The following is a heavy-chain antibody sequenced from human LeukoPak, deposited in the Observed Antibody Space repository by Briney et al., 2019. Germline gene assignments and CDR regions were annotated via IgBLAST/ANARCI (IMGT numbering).Heavy chain of an antibody. CDR3: ARGGYGDYGSFDY. J-gene: IGHJ4*02. CDR1: GGSISSYY. V-gene: IGHV4-59*12. Sequence: PSETLSLTCTVSGGSISSYYWSWIRQPPGKGLEWIGYIYDSGSTNYNPSLKSRVTISVDTSKNQFSLKLSSVTAADTAVYYCARGGYGDYGSFDYWGQGTLVTVSS. D-gene: IGHD4-17*01. CDR2: IYDSGST.